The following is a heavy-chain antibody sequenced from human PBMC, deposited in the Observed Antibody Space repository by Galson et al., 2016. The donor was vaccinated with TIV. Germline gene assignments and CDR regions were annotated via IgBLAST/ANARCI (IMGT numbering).Heavy chain of an antibody. CDR1: GYTFTNSE. J-gene: IGHJ4*02. CDR3: ARLASCGGDCYYVDS. D-gene: IGHD2-21*02. Sequence: SVKVSCKASGYTFTNSEINWVRQATGQGLEWMGWVIPNSGKTSYAQKFQGRLTMTRDTSISTAYMELRSLRSDDTAVYYCARLASCGGDCYYVDSWGQGNLVTVSS. CDR2: VIPNSGKT. V-gene: IGHV1-8*01.